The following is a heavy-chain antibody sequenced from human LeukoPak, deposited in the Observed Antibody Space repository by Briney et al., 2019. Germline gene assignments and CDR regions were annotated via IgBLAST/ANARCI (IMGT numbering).Heavy chain of an antibody. CDR2: ISGSGGST. Sequence: RGSLRLSCAASGFTFSSYAMSWVRQAPGKGLEWVSAISGSGGSTYYADSVKGRFTISRDNSKNTLSLKMNSLRAEDTAVYYCTKGAQWLYSSTDYWGQGTLVTVSS. V-gene: IGHV3-23*01. D-gene: IGHD6-19*01. CDR1: GFTFSSYA. CDR3: TKGAQWLYSSTDY. J-gene: IGHJ4*02.